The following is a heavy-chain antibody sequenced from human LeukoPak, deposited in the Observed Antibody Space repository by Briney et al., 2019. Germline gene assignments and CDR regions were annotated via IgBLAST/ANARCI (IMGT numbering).Heavy chain of an antibody. CDR2: ISGSGGST. CDR3: ARGGNINRPITMIVVAQYYFDY. V-gene: IGHV3-23*01. J-gene: IGHJ4*02. CDR1: GFTFSSYA. D-gene: IGHD3-22*01. Sequence: GGSLRLSCAASGFTFSSYAMSWVRQAPGKGLEWVSAISGSGGSTYYADSVKGRFTISRDNSKNTLYLQMNSLRAEDTAVYYCARGGNINRPITMIVVAQYYFDYWGQGTLVTVSS.